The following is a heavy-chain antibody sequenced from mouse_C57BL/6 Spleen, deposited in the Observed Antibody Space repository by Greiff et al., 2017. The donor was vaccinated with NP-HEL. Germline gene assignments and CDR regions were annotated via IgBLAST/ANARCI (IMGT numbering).Heavy chain of an antibody. CDR2: IDPSDSYT. CDR3: ARSGITTVVADYAMDY. Sequence: VQLQQPGAELVRPGTSVKLSCKASGYTFTSYWMHWVKQRPGQGLEWIGVIDPSDSYTNYNQKFKGKATLTVDTSSSTAYMQLSSLTSEDSAVYYCARSGITTVVADYAMDYWGQGTSVTVSS. CDR1: GYTFTSYW. V-gene: IGHV1-59*01. J-gene: IGHJ4*01. D-gene: IGHD1-1*01.